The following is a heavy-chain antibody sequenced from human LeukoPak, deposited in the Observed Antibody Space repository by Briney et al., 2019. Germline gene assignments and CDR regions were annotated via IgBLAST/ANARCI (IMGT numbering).Heavy chain of an antibody. V-gene: IGHV3-30-3*01. CDR3: ARVRCSAGTCSYFDY. CDR1: GFTFSSYA. CDR2: ISYDGSNK. J-gene: IGHJ4*02. Sequence: PGGSLRLSCAASGFTFSSYAMHWVRQAPGKGLEWVAVISYDGSNKYYADSVKGRFTISRDNSKNTLYLQMNSLIDEDTAVYYCARVRCSAGTCSYFDYWGQGTLVTVSS. D-gene: IGHD2-15*01.